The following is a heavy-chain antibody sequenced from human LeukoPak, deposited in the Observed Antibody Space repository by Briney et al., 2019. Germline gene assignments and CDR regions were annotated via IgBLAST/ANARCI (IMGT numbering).Heavy chain of an antibody. D-gene: IGHD3-22*01. CDR3: ARGTTSSMIVVAGDAFDI. CDR1: GFTFTTYW. CDR2: INQHGSET. V-gene: IGHV3-7*01. J-gene: IGHJ3*02. Sequence: GGSLRLSCAASGFTFTTYWMTWVRQDPGKGLERVANINQHGSETYYVDSVKGRFTISRENAKNSLYLQMNSLRAGDTAVYYCARGTTSSMIVVAGDAFDIWGQGTMVTVSS.